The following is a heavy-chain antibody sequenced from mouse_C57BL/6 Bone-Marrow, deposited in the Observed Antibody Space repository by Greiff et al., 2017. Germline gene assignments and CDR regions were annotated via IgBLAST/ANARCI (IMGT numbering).Heavy chain of an antibody. CDR2: IWGVGST. Sequence: VQLQQSGPGLVAPSQCLSITCTVSGFSLTSYGVDWVRQSPGKGLEWLGVIWGVGSTNYNSALKSRLSISTVNSKSQVFIKMNSLQTDDTAVYYCASVGGYDGFAYWGQGTLVTVSA. CDR1: GFSLTSYG. CDR3: ASVGGYDGFAY. D-gene: IGHD2-2*01. V-gene: IGHV2-6*01. J-gene: IGHJ3*01.